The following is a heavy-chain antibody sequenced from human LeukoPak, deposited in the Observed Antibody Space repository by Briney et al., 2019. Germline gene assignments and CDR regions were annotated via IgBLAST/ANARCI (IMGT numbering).Heavy chain of an antibody. CDR1: GFTFSSYA. J-gene: IGHJ4*02. V-gene: IGHV3-23*01. CDR2: ISGSGGST. Sequence: GGSLRLSCAASGFTFSSYAMSWVRQAPGKGLEWVSAISGSGGSTYYADSVKGRFTISRDNSKNTLYLQMNSLRAEDTAVYYSAKGRYSSSWYLGQYYFDYWGQGTLVTVSS. D-gene: IGHD6-13*01. CDR3: AKGRYSSSWYLGQYYFDY.